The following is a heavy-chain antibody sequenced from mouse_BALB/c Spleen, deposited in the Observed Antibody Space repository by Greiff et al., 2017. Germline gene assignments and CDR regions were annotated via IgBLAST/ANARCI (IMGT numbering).Heavy chain of an antibody. V-gene: IGHV10-1*02. Sequence: EVQLVESGGGLVQPTGSLKLSCTASGFTFNTYAMNWVRQPPGKGLEWVARIRSKSNNYATYYADSVKDKFTISRDDSQSMLYLQRNNLKTEDTAMYYCVQQGCAYWGQGTLVTVSA. CDR3: VQQGCAY. CDR2: IRSKSNNYAT. J-gene: IGHJ3*01. CDR1: GFTFNTYA.